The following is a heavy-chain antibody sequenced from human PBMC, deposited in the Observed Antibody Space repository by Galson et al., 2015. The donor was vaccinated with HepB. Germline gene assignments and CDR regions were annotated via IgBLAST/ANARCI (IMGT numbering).Heavy chain of an antibody. CDR2: IRISGSYT. CDR1: GFTFSDYY. D-gene: IGHD3-10*01. J-gene: IGHJ3*02. CDR3: ARESDYYASGSPRNALDI. Sequence: SLRLSCAASGFTFSDYYMSWIRQAPGKGLEWVSNIRISGSYTNYADSVKGRFTISIDNAKNSLYLQMNSLRAEDTAVYYCARESDYYASGSPRNALDIWGQGTMVTVSS. V-gene: IGHV3-11*06.